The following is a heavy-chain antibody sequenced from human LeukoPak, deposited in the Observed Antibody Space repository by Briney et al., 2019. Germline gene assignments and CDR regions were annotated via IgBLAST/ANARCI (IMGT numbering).Heavy chain of an antibody. Sequence: ASVKVSCKASGYTFTGYYMHWVRQAPGQGLEWMGWINPNSGGTNYAQKFQGRVTMTRDTSISTAYMELSRLRSDDTAVYYRARDIALGITNNNWFDPWGQGTLVTVSS. V-gene: IGHV1-2*02. J-gene: IGHJ5*02. CDR2: INPNSGGT. D-gene: IGHD3-3*01. CDR1: GYTFTGYY. CDR3: ARDIALGITNNNWFDP.